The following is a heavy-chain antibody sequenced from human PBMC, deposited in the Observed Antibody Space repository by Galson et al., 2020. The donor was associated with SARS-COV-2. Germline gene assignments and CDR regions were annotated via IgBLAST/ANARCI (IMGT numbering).Heavy chain of an antibody. CDR2: IYYSGST. D-gene: IGHD6-13*01. V-gene: IGHV4-39*01. J-gene: IGHJ4*02. CDR1: GGSISSSSYY. CDR3: ARQVAHIAAAISNRYYFDY. Sequence: SETLSLTCTVSGGSISSSSYYWGWIRQPPGKGLEWIGSIYYSGSTYYNPSLKSRVTISVDTSKNQFSLKLSSVTAADTAVYYCARQVAHIAAAISNRYYFDYWGQGTLVTVSS.